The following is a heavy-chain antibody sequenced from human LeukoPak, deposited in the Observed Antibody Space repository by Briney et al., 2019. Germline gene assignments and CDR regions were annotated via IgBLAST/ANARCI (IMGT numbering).Heavy chain of an antibody. CDR1: GYTFTNHD. J-gene: IGHJ5*02. V-gene: IGHV1-8*01. CDR3: ARGAGAMGRDWFDP. D-gene: IGHD3-10*01. Sequence: ASVKVSCKAPGYTFTNHDIDWVRQASGQGLEWMGWMNANSGNTGYAQKFQGRVTMTRDTSVSTAYMELNNLSSEDTAVYYCARGAGAMGRDWFDPWGQGTLVTVSS. CDR2: MNANSGNT.